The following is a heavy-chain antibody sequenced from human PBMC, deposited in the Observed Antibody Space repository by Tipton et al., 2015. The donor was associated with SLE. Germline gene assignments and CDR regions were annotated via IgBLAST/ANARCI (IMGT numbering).Heavy chain of an antibody. V-gene: IGHV4-59*12. CDR1: GGSISRYS. CDR2: IFHSGIT. D-gene: IGHD6-19*01. CDR3: ARDGYSSGWEGDFDY. J-gene: IGHJ4*02. Sequence: LKLSCTVSGGSISRYSWNWIRQPPGKGLQWIGYIFHSGITYYNPSLKSRVTISVDTSKNQFPLSLSSMTAADTAVYYCARDGYSSGWEGDFDYWGQGALVTVSS.